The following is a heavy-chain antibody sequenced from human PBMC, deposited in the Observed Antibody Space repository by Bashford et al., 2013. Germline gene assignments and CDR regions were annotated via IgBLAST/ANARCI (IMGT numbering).Heavy chain of an antibody. CDR3: ARALRVPWFDP. J-gene: IGHJ5*02. CDR2: ISYSGST. CDR1: GGSISSGTYY. D-gene: IGHD3-3*01. V-gene: IGHV4-31*03. Sequence: SETLSLTCSVSGGSISSGTYYWSWIRQHPGKGLEWIGYISYSGSTYYNPSLKSRVTISLDTSKNQFSLRLSSVTAADTAVYYCARALRVPWFDPWGQGTLVTVSS.